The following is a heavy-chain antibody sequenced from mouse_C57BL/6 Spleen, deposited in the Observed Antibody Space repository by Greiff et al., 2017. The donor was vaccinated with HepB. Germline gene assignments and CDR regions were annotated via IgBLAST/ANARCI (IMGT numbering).Heavy chain of an antibody. CDR2: ISSGGDYI. V-gene: IGHV5-9-1*02. J-gene: IGHJ3*01. D-gene: IGHD5-1*01. CDR3: TREGELVPRGWFAY. Sequence: DVMLVESGEGLVKPGGSLKLSCAASGFTFSSYAMSWVRQTPEKRLEWVAYISSGGDYIYYADTVKGRFTISRDNARNTLYLQMSSLKSEDTAMYYCTREGELVPRGWFAYWGQGTLVTVSA. CDR1: GFTFSSYA.